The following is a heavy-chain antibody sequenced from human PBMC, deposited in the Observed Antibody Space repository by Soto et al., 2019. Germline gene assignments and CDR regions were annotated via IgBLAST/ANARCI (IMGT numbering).Heavy chain of an antibody. D-gene: IGHD4-17*01. Sequence: EVQLVESGGGLVQPGGSLRLSCAASGFTFSSYWMHWVRQAPGKGLVWVSRINSDGSSTSYADSVKGQFTISRDNAKNTLYLQMNSLRAEDTAVYYCARISAVTDAFDIWGQGTMVTVSS. CDR3: ARISAVTDAFDI. CDR2: INSDGSST. CDR1: GFTFSSYW. J-gene: IGHJ3*02. V-gene: IGHV3-74*01.